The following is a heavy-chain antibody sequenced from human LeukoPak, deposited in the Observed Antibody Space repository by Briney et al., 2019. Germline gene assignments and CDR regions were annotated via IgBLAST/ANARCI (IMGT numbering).Heavy chain of an antibody. J-gene: IGHJ4*02. CDR3: AKDLAGRTDY. V-gene: IGHV3-23*01. CDR2: ISGSGDSS. CDR1: GFTFSSYA. Sequence: PGGSLRLSCAASGFTFSSYAMGWVRQAPGKGLEWVSDISGSGDSSYYADSVRGRFTISRDNYKNTLYLQVNSLRAEDTAVYYCAKDLAGRTDYWGQGTLVTVSS.